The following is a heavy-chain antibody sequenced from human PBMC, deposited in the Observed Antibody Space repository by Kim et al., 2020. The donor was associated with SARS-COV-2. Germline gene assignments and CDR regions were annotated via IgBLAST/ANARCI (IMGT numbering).Heavy chain of an antibody. V-gene: IGHV3-48*03. D-gene: IGHD3-3*01. J-gene: IGHJ3*02. CDR3: ARGNDYDFWSGYYTGAFDI. Sequence: ARFTISRDNAKNSLYLQMNSLRAEDTAVYYCARGNDYDFWSGYYTGAFDIWGQATMVTVSS.